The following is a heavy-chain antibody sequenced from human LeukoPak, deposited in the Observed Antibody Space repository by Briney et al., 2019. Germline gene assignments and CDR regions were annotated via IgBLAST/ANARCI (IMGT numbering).Heavy chain of an antibody. D-gene: IGHD3-22*01. CDR3: ARASKYYYDSSGYDC. V-gene: IGHV1-2*04. CDR2: INPNSGGT. J-gene: IGHJ4*02. Sequence: ASVKVSCKASGYTFTGYYMHWVRQAPGQGLEWMGWINPNSGGTNYAQKFQGWVTMTRDTSISTAYMELSRLRSDDTAVYYCARASKYYYDSSGYDCWGQGTLVTVSS. CDR1: GYTFTGYY.